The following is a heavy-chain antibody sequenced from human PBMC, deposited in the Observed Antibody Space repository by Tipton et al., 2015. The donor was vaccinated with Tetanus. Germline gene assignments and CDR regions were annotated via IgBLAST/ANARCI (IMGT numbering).Heavy chain of an antibody. CDR1: GFTFSDYY. Sequence: SLRLSCAASGFTFSDYYMSWIRQTPGKGLEWVSHISDSGSTIYYADSVKGRFTISRDNAKNSLYLQMNSLRAEDTAVYYCARGSSRRGGWFDPWGQGTLVTVSS. CDR3: ARGSSRRGGWFDP. CDR2: ISDSGSTI. D-gene: IGHD1-26*01. V-gene: IGHV3-11*01. J-gene: IGHJ5*02.